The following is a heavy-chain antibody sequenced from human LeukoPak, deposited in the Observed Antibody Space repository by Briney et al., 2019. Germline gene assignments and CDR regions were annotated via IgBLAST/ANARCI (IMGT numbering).Heavy chain of an antibody. V-gene: IGHV4-38-2*02. D-gene: IGHD1-26*01. J-gene: IGHJ3*02. CDR1: GYSISSGYY. Sequence: SETLSLTCAVSGYSISSGYYWGWIRQPPGKGLEWIGSIYHSGSTYYNPSLKSRVTISVDTSKNQFSLKLSSVTAADTAVYYCAREGSGSYNAFDIWGQGTMVTVSS. CDR2: IYHSGST. CDR3: AREGSGSYNAFDI.